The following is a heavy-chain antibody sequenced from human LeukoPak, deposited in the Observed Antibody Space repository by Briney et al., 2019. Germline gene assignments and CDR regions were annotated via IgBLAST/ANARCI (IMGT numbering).Heavy chain of an antibody. J-gene: IGHJ4*02. D-gene: IGHD2-15*01. V-gene: IGHV3-30-3*01. Sequence: GRSLRLSCAASGFTFSSYAMHWVRQAPGKGLEWVAVVSYDGSNKYYADSVKGRFTISRDNSKNTLYLQMNSLRAEDTAVYYCARDPSVVVVAATLDYWGQGTLVTVSS. CDR3: ARDPSVVVVAATLDY. CDR2: VSYDGSNK. CDR1: GFTFSSYA.